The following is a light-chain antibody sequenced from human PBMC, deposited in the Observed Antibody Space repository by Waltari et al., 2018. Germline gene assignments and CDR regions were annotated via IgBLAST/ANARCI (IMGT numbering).Light chain of an antibody. V-gene: IGLV3-21*04. CDR1: NIGTYS. Sequence: SSVVTQPPSVSVAPGETATITCGGDNIGTYSVHWYQQKAGQAPVLVIFDDRDRPSGIPDRFSGSNSGNTATLTISRVEAGDEARYYCHVWHPHVDPGVFGTGTEVTVL. J-gene: IGLJ1*01. CDR2: DDR. CDR3: HVWHPHVDPGV.